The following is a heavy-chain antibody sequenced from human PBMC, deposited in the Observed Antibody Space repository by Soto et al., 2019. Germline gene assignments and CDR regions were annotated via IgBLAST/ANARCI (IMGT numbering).Heavy chain of an antibody. CDR1: GFTFSNAW. Sequence: EVQLVESGGGLVKPGGSLRLSCAASGFTFSNAWMSWVRQAPGKGLEWVGRIKSKTDGGTTDYAAPVKGRFTISRDDSKNTLYLQMNSLKTEDTAVYYCTKGSLISKRQKSSGSSWFDPWGQGTLVTVSS. J-gene: IGHJ5*02. CDR2: IKSKTDGGTT. D-gene: IGHD3-22*01. V-gene: IGHV3-15*01. CDR3: TKGSLISKRQKSSGSSWFDP.